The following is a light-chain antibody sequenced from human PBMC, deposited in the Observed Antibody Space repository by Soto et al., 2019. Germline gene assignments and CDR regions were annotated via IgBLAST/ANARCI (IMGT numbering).Light chain of an antibody. V-gene: IGLV1-44*01. CDR2: NNN. CDR3: ATWNDSLNGHVV. CDR1: SSNIGRNT. J-gene: IGLJ2*01. Sequence: QSVLTQPPSASGTPGQRVTISCSGSSSNIGRNTVTWYQQLPGTAPKRLIYNNNERPSGVPDRFSGSKSGTSASLAISGLQSEDEADYYCATWNDSLNGHVVFGGGTKLTVL.